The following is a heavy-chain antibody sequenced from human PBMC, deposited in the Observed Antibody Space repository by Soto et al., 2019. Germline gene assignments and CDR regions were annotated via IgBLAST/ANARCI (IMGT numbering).Heavy chain of an antibody. CDR3: VTKPAGTIFGVVIKYYGMGV. J-gene: IGHJ6*02. D-gene: IGHD3-3*01. CDR1: GYTLTELS. CDR2: FDPEDGET. Sequence: ASVKVSCKVSGYTLTELSMHWVRQAPGKGLEWMGGFDPEDGETIYAQKFQGRVTMTEDTSTDTAYMELSSLRSEDTAVYYCVTKPAGTIFGVVIKYYGMGVWGQGTTVTVSS. V-gene: IGHV1-24*01.